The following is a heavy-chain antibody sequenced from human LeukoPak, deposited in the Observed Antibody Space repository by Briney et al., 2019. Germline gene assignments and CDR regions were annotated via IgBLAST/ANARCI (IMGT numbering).Heavy chain of an antibody. V-gene: IGHV4-39*07. J-gene: IGHJ4*02. CDR2: IYYSGNT. Sequence: SETLSLTYTVSGDSISSSSYYWGWIRQPPGKGLEWIGSIYYSGNTYYNPSLKSRVTISVDTSKNQFSLQLSSVTPEDTAVYYCARENTLVRGVINPLDYWGQGTLVTVSP. D-gene: IGHD3-10*01. CDR3: ARENTLVRGVINPLDY. CDR1: GDSISSSSYY.